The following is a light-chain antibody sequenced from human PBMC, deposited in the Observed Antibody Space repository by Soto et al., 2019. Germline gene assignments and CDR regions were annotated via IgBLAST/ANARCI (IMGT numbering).Light chain of an antibody. Sequence: IALTQSPCTLPLSPGERATLSCRASQRVSSNLAWYQQKPGQAPSLLIYGAFTRATGIPARFSGTGSGTEFTLTISSLQSEDFAVYYCQQYGSSRTFGQGTKVDIK. V-gene: IGKV3-15*01. CDR3: QQYGSSRT. J-gene: IGKJ1*01. CDR2: GAF. CDR1: QRVSSN.